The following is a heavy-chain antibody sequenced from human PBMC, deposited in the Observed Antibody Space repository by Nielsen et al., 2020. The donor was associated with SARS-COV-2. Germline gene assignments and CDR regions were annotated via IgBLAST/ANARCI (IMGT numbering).Heavy chain of an antibody. CDR1: GGSISSGGYY. CDR3: AREGAVLNYFDY. J-gene: IGHJ4*02. Sequence: LRLSCTVSGGSISSGGYYWSWIRQHPGKGLEWIGYIYYSGSTYYNPSLKSRVTISVDTSKNQFSLKLSSVTAADTAVYYCAREGAVLNYFDYWGQGTLVTVSS. CDR2: IYYSGST. V-gene: IGHV4-31*03. D-gene: IGHD3-16*01.